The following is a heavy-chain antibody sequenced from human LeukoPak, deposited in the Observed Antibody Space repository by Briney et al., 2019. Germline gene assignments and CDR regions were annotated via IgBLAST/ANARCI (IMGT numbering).Heavy chain of an antibody. D-gene: IGHD6-19*01. V-gene: IGHV1-69*13. J-gene: IGHJ6*03. Sequence: GSSVKVSCKASGGTFSSYAISWVRQPPAQGLEWVGGIITIFGTATNANPSLDRVTITADDSTSKPSMVLRSPMTDDKAVYYCASRAVAGTYYYYYMDGWSKPTTVTISS. CDR1: GGTFSSYA. CDR3: ASRAVAGTYYYYYMDG. CDR2: IITIFGTA.